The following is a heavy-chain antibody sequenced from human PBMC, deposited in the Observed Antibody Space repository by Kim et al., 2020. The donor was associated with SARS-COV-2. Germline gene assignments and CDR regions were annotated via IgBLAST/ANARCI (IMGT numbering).Heavy chain of an antibody. V-gene: IGHV3-23*01. J-gene: IGHJ4*02. D-gene: IGHD3-16*01. Sequence: GGSLRLSCAASGFTFSSYAMSWVRQAPGKGLEWVSAISGSGGSTYYADSVKGRFTISRDNSKNTLYLQMNSLRAEDTAVYYCAKGGESELGGEGDYWGQGTLVTVSS. CDR2: ISGSGGST. CDR3: AKGGESELGGEGDY. CDR1: GFTFSSYA.